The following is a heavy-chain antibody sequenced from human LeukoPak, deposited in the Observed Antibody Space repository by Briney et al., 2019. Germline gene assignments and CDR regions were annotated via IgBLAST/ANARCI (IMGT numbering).Heavy chain of an antibody. CDR1: GGTFSSYA. D-gene: IGHD3-22*01. V-gene: IGHV1-69*04. CDR2: IIPILGIA. J-gene: IGHJ6*02. Sequence: SVKVSCKASGGTFSSYAISWVRQAPGQGLEWMGRIIPILGIANYAQKFQGRVTITADKSTSTAYMELSSLRSEDTAVYYCEGTGYYYDSSGYYAPKYYYYGMDVWGQGITVTVCS. CDR3: EGTGYYYDSSGYYAPKYYYYGMDV.